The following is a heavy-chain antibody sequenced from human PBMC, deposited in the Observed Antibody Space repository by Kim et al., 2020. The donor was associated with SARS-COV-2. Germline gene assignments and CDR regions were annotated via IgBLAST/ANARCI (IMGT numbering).Heavy chain of an antibody. CDR1: GFTFSSYG. D-gene: IGHD5-18*01. Sequence: GGSLRLSCAASGFTFSSYGMHWVRQAPGKGLEWVAVIWYDGSNKYYADSVKGRFTISRDNSKNTLYLQMNSLRAEDTAVYYCARSRDTAMVTPSYFDYWGQGTLVTVSS. V-gene: IGHV3-33*01. CDR3: ARSRDTAMVTPSYFDY. J-gene: IGHJ4*02. CDR2: IWYDGSNK.